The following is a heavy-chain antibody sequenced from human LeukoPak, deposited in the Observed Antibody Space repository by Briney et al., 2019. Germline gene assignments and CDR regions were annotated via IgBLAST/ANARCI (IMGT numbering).Heavy chain of an antibody. CDR1: GGPISSGDYY. Sequence: PSETLSLTCTVSGGPISSGDYYWSWIRQPPGKGLEWIGYIYYSGSTYYNPSLKSRVTISVDTSKNQFSLKLSSVTAADTAVYYCARATDTAMVHDYWGQGTLVTVSS. J-gene: IGHJ4*02. D-gene: IGHD5-18*01. V-gene: IGHV4-30-4*01. CDR2: IYYSGST. CDR3: ARATDTAMVHDY.